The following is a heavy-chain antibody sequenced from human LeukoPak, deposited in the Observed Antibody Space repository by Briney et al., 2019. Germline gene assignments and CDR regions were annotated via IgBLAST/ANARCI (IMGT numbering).Heavy chain of an antibody. CDR2: VSKTSTYI. CDR1: EFNFSNYN. J-gene: IGHJ6*02. CDR3: ARDPGDFGDYGMDV. V-gene: IGHV3-21*01. Sequence: GGSLRLSCAASEFNFSNYNMNWLRQAPGKGLEWVSSVSKTSTYIYYADSVKGRFTVSRDNAKNSLYLQMSSLRAEDTAAYYCARDPGDFGDYGMDVWGQGTTVTVSS. D-gene: IGHD4-17*01.